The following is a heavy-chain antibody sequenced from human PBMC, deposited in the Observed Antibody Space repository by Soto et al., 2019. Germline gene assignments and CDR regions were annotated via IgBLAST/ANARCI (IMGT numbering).Heavy chain of an antibody. Sequence: SETLSLTCTVSGGSVSSRSFFWGWIRQPPGKGLEWIGTIYYNGSTNYSPPLKSRVTISVDKSKNHFYLKLSSVTAADRAVYFCAAIIVIPASIPLDYWGQGTQVTVSS. CDR1: GGSVSSRSFF. CDR3: AAIIVIPASIPLDY. V-gene: IGHV4-39*02. J-gene: IGHJ4*02. D-gene: IGHD2-2*01. CDR2: IYYNGST.